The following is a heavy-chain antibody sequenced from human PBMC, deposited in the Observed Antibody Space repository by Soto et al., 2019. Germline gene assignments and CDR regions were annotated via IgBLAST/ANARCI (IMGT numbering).Heavy chain of an antibody. CDR2: IKQDGSEK. D-gene: IGHD7-27*01. CDR1: GFTFSSYW. J-gene: IGHJ6*02. Sequence: GGSLRLSCAASGFTFSSYWMSWVRQAPGKGLEWVANIKQDGSEKYYVDSVKGRFTISRDNAKNSLYLQMNSLRAEDTAVYYCAREALAGVYYYYGMDVWGQGTTVTVSS. V-gene: IGHV3-7*01. CDR3: AREALAGVYYYYGMDV.